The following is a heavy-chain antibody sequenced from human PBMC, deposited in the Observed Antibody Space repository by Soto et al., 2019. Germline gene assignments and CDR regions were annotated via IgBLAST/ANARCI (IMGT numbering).Heavy chain of an antibody. V-gene: IGHV3-13*05. CDR2: LGAADDP. CDR1: AFTLSAYD. J-gene: IGHJ6*02. D-gene: IGHD2-15*01. CDR3: ARAXSGRLPRRADYYYAMDV. Sequence: GSVRLSCAASAFTLSAYDMHWVRQPNGKGLEWVSALGAADDPYYLGSVKGRFTISRENAKNSLYLQMNNLRAGDTAVYYCARAXSGRLPRRADYYYAMDVWGQGTTVTVSS.